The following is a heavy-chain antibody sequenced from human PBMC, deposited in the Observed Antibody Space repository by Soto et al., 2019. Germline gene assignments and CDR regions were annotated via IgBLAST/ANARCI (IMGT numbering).Heavy chain of an antibody. V-gene: IGHV4-59*01. CDR3: ARGPIEYSSSSGRYYFDY. Sequence: SETLSLTCTVSGGSISSYYWSWIRQLPGKGLEWIGYIYYSGSTNYNPSLKSRVTISVDTSKNQFSLKLSSVTAADTAVYYCARGPIEYSSSSGRYYFDYWGQGTLVTVSS. CDR2: IYYSGST. CDR1: GGSISSYY. J-gene: IGHJ4*02. D-gene: IGHD6-6*01.